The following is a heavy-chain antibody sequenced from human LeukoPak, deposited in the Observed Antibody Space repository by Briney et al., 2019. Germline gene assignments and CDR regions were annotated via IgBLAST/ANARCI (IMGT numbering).Heavy chain of an antibody. Sequence: GGSLRLSCAASGFTFSSYSMNWVRQAPGKGLEWVSSINSRSSYVYYADSVKGRFTISRDNAKNSLYLQMNSLRVEDTAVYYCVRVGTSFDIWGQGTMVTVSS. D-gene: IGHD7-27*01. CDR3: VRVGTSFDI. V-gene: IGHV3-21*01. J-gene: IGHJ3*02. CDR1: GFTFSSYS. CDR2: INSRSSYV.